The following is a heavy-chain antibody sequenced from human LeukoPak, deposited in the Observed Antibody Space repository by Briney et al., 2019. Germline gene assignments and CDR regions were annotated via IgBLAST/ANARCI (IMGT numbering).Heavy chain of an antibody. CDR1: GITLSNYG. J-gene: IGHJ4*02. CDR2: LSGSSGGT. CDR3: AKRGVVIRVFLVGFHKEAYYFDS. V-gene: IGHV3-23*01. Sequence: PGGSLRLSCAVSGITLSNYGMSWVRQAPGKGLEWVAGLSGSSGGTNYADSVQGRFTISRDNPTNTLYLQMNSLRAEDTAVYFCAKRGVVIRVFLVGFHKEAYYFDSWGQGALVTVSS. D-gene: IGHD3-10*01.